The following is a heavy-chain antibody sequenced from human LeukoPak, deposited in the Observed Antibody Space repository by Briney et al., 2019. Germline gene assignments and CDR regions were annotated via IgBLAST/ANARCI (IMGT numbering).Heavy chain of an antibody. V-gene: IGHV3-21*01. CDR3: ARVYCSGGSCYSCFDL. D-gene: IGHD2-15*01. CDR1: GFTFSSYS. Sequence: GSLRLSCAASGFTFSSYSMNWVRQAPGKGLEWVSSISSSSSYIYYADSVKGRFTISRDNAKNSLYLQMNSLRAEDTAVYYCARVYCSGGSCYSCFDLWGRGTLVTVSS. J-gene: IGHJ2*01. CDR2: ISSSSSYI.